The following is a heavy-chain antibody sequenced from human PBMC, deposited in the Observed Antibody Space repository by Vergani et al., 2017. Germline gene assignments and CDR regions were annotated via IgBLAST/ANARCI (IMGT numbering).Heavy chain of an antibody. J-gene: IGHJ2*01. CDR2: IHNRGKT. CDR3: ARVRGDNWYFDL. Sequence: QVQLQESGPGLVKPSETLSLTCSVSGYSIGSGFYWAWIRQSPGEGLQWLTSIHNRGKTYHNPSLKSRVSVSLDTSKNRLSLNLTSVTATDTAVYYCARVRGDNWYFDLWGRGTLVTVSS. CDR1: GYSIGSGFY. D-gene: IGHD3-16*01. V-gene: IGHV4-38-2*01.